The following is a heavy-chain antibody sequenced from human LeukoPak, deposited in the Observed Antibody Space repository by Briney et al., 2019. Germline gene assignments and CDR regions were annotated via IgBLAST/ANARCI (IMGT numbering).Heavy chain of an antibody. CDR1: GFTFSNYG. D-gene: IGHD3-16*01. Sequence: GGSLRLSCAASGFTFSNYGMHWVRQAPGKGLKWVAFIRYDGSTQYYADSVKGRFTISRDNSKNTLYLQMNSLRAEDTAIYYCAKDKIWGEDYFDYWGQGTLVTVSS. J-gene: IGHJ4*02. CDR3: AKDKIWGEDYFDY. V-gene: IGHV3-30*02. CDR2: IRYDGSTQ.